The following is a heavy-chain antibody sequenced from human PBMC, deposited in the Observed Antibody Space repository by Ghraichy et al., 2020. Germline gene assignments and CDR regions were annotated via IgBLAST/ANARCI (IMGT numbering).Heavy chain of an antibody. CDR1: GGTFSSYA. D-gene: IGHD2-15*01. J-gene: IGHJ5*02. CDR3: ARCSDGSCYRGWFDP. V-gene: IGHV1-69*06. CDR2: IIPIFGTA. Sequence: SVKVSCKASGGTFSSYAISWVRQAPGQGLEWMGGIIPIFGTANYAQKFQGRVTITADKSTSTAYMELSSLRSEDTAVYYCARCSDGSCYRGWFDPWGQGTLVTVSS.